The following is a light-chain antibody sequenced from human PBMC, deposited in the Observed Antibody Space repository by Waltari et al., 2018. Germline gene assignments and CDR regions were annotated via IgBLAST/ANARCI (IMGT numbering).Light chain of an antibody. CDR1: QGIGNY. V-gene: IGKV1-9*01. CDR2: TAS. Sequence: TQSPSFLSASVGDRVTITCRSSQGIGNYLAWYQQKAGKAPKLLIHTASTLQGGVPSRFSGSGSGTEFTLTISSLQPEDFATYYCQQRNSYPITFGQGTRLEIK. CDR3: QQRNSYPIT. J-gene: IGKJ5*01.